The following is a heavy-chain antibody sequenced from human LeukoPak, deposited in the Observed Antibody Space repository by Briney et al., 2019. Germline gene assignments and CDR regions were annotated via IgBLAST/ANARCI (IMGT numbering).Heavy chain of an antibody. CDR1: GGSFSGYY. V-gene: IGHV4-34*01. D-gene: IGHD2-8*01. CDR2: INHSGTT. Sequence: SETLSLTFAVSGGSFSGYYWSWIRQPPGKGLEWIAEINHSGTTNYNPSLKSRVTISSDTSTNQSSLKLTSVTAADTAVYYCATRRRGVGFPPQWGQGTLVTVSS. CDR3: ATRRRGVGFPPQ. J-gene: IGHJ4*02.